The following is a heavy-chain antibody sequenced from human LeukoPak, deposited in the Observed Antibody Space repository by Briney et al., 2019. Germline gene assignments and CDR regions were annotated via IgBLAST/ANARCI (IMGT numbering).Heavy chain of an antibody. V-gene: IGHV3-74*01. CDR3: ARALGYSYGYGIY. CDR2: INTDGSTI. CDR1: GFTFSDCW. Sequence: GGSLRLSCASSGFTFSDCWMHWVRQAPGKGLEWVSRINTDGSTINYADSVKGRFTISRDNAKNTMYLQMNSLRAEDPAVYYCARALGYSYGYGIYWGQGTLVTVSS. D-gene: IGHD5-18*01. J-gene: IGHJ4*02.